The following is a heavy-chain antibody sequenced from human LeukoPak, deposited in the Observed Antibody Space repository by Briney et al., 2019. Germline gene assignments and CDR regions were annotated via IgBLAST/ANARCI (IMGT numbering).Heavy chain of an antibody. CDR3: AKRYDYVWGINAFDI. V-gene: IGHV3-74*01. J-gene: IGHJ3*02. CDR2: INSDGSST. CDR1: GFTFSSYW. D-gene: IGHD3-16*01. Sequence: GGSLRLSCAASGFTFSSYWMHWVRQAPGKGLVWVSRINSDGSSTSYADSVKGRFTISRDNAKNTLDLQMNSLRAEDTAVYYCAKRYDYVWGINAFDIWGQGTMVTVSS.